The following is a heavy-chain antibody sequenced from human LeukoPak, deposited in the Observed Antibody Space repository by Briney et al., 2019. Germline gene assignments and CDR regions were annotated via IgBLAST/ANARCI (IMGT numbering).Heavy chain of an antibody. D-gene: IGHD1-14*01. J-gene: IGHJ4*02. CDR3: AKDPGGYYFDN. CDR1: GFTLSSFA. Sequence: SGKSLRLSCAASGFTLSSFAMHWVRQAPGKGLEWVAVISFEGRNKYYADSLKGRFTISRDNSKNTLYLQMNSLRGEDTAVYYCAKDPGGYYFDNWGQGTVVTVSS. V-gene: IGHV3-30*18. CDR2: ISFEGRNK.